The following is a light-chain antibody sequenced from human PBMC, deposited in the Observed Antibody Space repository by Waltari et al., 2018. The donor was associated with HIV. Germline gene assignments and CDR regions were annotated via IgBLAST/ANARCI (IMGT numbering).Light chain of an antibody. Sequence: QSALTQPASVSGSLGQSITISCTGTSSDIGSYNLVSWYQQYPGKAPKVIIYDVNKSPSGVSQRFAGFKAANTASLTISGLQAEDEADYYCCSYAGSPTFVSFGGGTKVTVL. V-gene: IGLV2-23*02. CDR2: DVN. CDR1: SSDIGSYNL. CDR3: CSYAGSPTFVS. J-gene: IGLJ2*01.